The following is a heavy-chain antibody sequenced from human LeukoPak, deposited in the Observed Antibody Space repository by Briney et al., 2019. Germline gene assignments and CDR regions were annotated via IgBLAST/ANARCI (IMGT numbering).Heavy chain of an antibody. D-gene: IGHD6-19*01. CDR3: ARSARSSGWYGNDAFDI. CDR2: IKQDGSEK. J-gene: IGHJ3*02. CDR1: GFTFSSYE. Sequence: SGGSLRLSCAASGFTFSSYEMSWVRQAPGKGLEWVANIKQDGSEKYYVDSVKGRFTISRDNAKNSLYLQMNSLRAEDTAVYYCARSARSSGWYGNDAFDIRGQGTMVTVSS. V-gene: IGHV3-7*01.